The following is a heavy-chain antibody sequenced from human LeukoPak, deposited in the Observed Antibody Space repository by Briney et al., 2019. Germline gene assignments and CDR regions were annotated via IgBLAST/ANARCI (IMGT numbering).Heavy chain of an antibody. CDR3: ISDSEGRSGGDD. D-gene: IGHD1-26*01. Sequence: GESLRLSCAASGFRFSAFWMHWVRQIPGKGLVWVSRISPDGSATTYADSVTGRFTISRDNVKNTMYLQMNSLRAEDTAVYYCISDSEGRSGGDDWGQGTQVTVSS. CDR2: ISPDGSAT. J-gene: IGHJ4*01. CDR1: GFRFSAFW. V-gene: IGHV3-74*03.